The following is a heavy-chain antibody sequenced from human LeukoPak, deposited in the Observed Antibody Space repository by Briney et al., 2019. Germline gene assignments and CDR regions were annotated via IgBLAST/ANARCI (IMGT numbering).Heavy chain of an antibody. V-gene: IGHV3-23*01. J-gene: IGHJ5*02. CDR1: GVSFSIYA. CDR3: VKGGQRYDFWRFYH. Sequence: PGGSLRLSCEASGVSFSIYAMSWVRQAPGKGLEWGSRISGNGVSTYYANTVKGRFTIGRDNSKNTLYMDMTSLRAENTAVYYCVKGGQRYDFWRFYHWGQGILVTVSS. CDR2: ISGNGVST. D-gene: IGHD3-3*01.